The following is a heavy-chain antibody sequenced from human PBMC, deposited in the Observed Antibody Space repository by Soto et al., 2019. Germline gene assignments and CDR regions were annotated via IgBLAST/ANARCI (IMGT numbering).Heavy chain of an antibody. J-gene: IGHJ4*02. V-gene: IGHV3-53*01. Sequence: EVQLVESGGGLIQPGGSLRLSCAVSGFTVSNNYMSWVRQAPGKGLEGVSVIYSGGYTAYGDSVKGRFTISRDNSKTPLYPQRNGRGAAAPALFYWGTPPGGGGYWGQGTLVTVSS. CDR1: GFTVSNNY. CDR2: IYSGGYT. CDR3: GTPPGGGGY. D-gene: IGHD3-10*01.